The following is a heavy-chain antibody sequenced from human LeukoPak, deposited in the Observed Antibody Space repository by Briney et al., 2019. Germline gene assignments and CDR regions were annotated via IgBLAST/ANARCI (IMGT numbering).Heavy chain of an antibody. CDR1: GGSFSGYY. V-gene: IGHV4-34*01. J-gene: IGHJ4*02. CDR3: ARGGYCGGDCYSYIDY. D-gene: IGHD2-21*02. Sequence: KPSETLSLTCAVYGGSFSGYYWSWIRQPPGKGLEWIGEINHSGSTNYNPSLKSLVTISVDTSKNQFSLKLSSVTAADTAVYYCARGGYCGGDCYSYIDYWGQGTLVTVSS. CDR2: INHSGST.